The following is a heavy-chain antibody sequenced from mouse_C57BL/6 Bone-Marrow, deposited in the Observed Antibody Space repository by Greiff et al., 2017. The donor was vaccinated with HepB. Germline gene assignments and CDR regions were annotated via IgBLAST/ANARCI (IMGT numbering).Heavy chain of an antibody. V-gene: IGHV1-62-2*01. D-gene: IGHD2-5*01. CDR1: GYTFTEYT. J-gene: IGHJ3*01. CDR3: ARHEEAYYSNYGFAY. CDR2: FYPGSGSI. Sequence: QVHVKQSGAELVKPGASVKLSCKASGYTFTEYTIHWVKQRSGQGLEWIGWFYPGSGSIKYNEKFKDKATLTADKSSSTVYMELSRLTSEDSAVYFCARHEEAYYSNYGFAYWGQGTLVTVSA.